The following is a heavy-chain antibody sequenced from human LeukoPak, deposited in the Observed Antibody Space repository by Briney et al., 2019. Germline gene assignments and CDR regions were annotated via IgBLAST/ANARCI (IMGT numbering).Heavy chain of an antibody. Sequence: GGTLRLSCAASGITPSSYAMTWVRQAPQEGLEWVSSISGSGDRTMYADSVKGRFTISRDNFKNTLYLQMNSLRAEDTAVYHCAKDPNGDYIGAFDMWGQGTIVTVSS. J-gene: IGHJ3*02. V-gene: IGHV3-23*01. CDR2: ISGSGDRT. CDR1: GITPSSYA. D-gene: IGHD4-17*01. CDR3: AKDPNGDYIGAFDM.